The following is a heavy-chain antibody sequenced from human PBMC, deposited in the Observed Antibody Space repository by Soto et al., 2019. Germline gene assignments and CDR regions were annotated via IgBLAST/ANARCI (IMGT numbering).Heavy chain of an antibody. Sequence: QVQLQESGPGLVKPSQTLSLTCTVSGGSISSGGYYWSWIRQHPGKGLEWIGYIYYSGSTYYNPSLKRRVTISVDTSKNQFSLKLSSVTAADTAVYYCARGGEYMVSRPHQVYFDYWGQGTLVTVSS. V-gene: IGHV4-31*03. CDR3: ARGGEYMVSRPHQVYFDY. CDR2: IYYSGST. J-gene: IGHJ4*02. D-gene: IGHD3-10*01. CDR1: GGSISSGGYY.